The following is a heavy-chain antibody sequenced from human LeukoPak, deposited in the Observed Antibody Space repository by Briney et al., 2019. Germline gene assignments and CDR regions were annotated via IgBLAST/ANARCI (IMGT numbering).Heavy chain of an antibody. CDR2: INPSGSST. V-gene: IGHV1-46*01. CDR3: ARVYRRWELQLYYFDY. CDR1: GYSFTSHY. D-gene: IGHD1-26*01. J-gene: IGHJ4*02. Sequence: ASVKVSCKASGYSFTSHYMHWVRQAPGQGLEWLGLINPSGSSTLYAQKFQGRVTMTRNTSISTAYMELSSLRSEDTAVYYCARVYRRWELQLYYFDYWGQGALVTVSS.